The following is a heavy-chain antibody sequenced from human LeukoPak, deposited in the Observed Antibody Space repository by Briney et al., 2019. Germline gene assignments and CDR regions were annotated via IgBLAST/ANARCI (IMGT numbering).Heavy chain of an antibody. J-gene: IGHJ4*02. V-gene: IGHV3-7*01. Sequence: GGSLRLSCAASGFTFSSYWMSWVRQAPGKGLEWVANIKQDGSEKYYVDSVKGRFTISRDNAKNSLYLQMNSLRAEDTAVYYCARDSSSYGSGSYHYWGQGTLVTVSS. D-gene: IGHD3-10*01. CDR3: ARDSSSYGSGSYHY. CDR2: IKQDGSEK. CDR1: GFTFSSYW.